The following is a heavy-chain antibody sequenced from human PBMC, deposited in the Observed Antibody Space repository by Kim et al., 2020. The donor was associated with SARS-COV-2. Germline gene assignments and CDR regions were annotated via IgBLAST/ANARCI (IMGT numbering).Heavy chain of an antibody. D-gene: IGHD6-19*01. V-gene: IGHV3-21*01. CDR3: AREGWYTSGWFDY. CDR2: ISSSSAYI. CDR1: GFTFITSS. J-gene: IGHJ4*02. Sequence: GGSLRLSCAASGFTFITSSMNWVRQAPGKGLEWVSSISSSSAYIYYTVSVKGRFTISRDNAKNSLYLQMNSLRAEDTAVYYCAREGWYTSGWFDYWGQGTLVTVSS.